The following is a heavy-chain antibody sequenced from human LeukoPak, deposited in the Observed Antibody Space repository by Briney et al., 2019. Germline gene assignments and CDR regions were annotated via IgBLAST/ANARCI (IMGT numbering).Heavy chain of an antibody. CDR2: INGSGGNK. J-gene: IGHJ6*02. CDR1: GFILSNYE. Sequence: PGGSLRLSCVGSGFILSNYEVNWVRQAPGKGLEWVSYINGSGGNKHYAESVKGRFTISRDNAKKSMYLQMNSLRVEDTGVYYCARDSTPVSSLANYLLYVCGQGTPFTVSS. CDR3: ARDSTPVSSLANYLLYV. D-gene: IGHD2/OR15-2a*01. V-gene: IGHV3-48*03.